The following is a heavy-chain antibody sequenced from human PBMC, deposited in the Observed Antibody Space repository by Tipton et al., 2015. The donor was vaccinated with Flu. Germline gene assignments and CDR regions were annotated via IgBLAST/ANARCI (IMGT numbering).Heavy chain of an antibody. V-gene: IGHV4-38-2*01. CDR2: IYHSGTT. Sequence: TLSLTCSVSGYSIRSAYYWGWVRRPQGKGLEWIGTIYHSGTTYYNPSLKSRLTISVDTSKNQFSLSLSTVTAADTAVYYCARHTGDSVRGVIDYCGQGTLVTVSS. D-gene: IGHD3-10*02. CDR1: GYSIRSAYY. J-gene: IGHJ4*02. CDR3: ARHTGDSVRGVIDY.